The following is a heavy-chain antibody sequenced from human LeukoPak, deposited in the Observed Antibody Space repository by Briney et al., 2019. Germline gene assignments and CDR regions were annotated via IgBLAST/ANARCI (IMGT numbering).Heavy chain of an antibody. V-gene: IGHV4-59*08. Sequence: SETLSLTCTVSGGSISSYYWSWIRQPPGKGLECFGYISYSGSTNYNPSLKSRVTISVDTSKNQFSLKLSSVTAADTAVYYCARRIQLWSAFGIWGQGTMVTVSS. CDR1: GGSISSYY. CDR2: ISYSGST. J-gene: IGHJ3*02. D-gene: IGHD5-18*01. CDR3: ARRIQLWSAFGI.